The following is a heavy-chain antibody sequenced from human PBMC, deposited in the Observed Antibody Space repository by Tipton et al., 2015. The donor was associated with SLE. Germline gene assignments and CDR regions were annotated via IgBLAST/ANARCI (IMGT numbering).Heavy chain of an antibody. Sequence: TLSLTCTVSGGSISSYYWSWIRQPPGKGLEWIGYIYYSGSTNYNPSLKSRVTISVDTSKNQFSLKLSSVTAADTAVYYCARRRVLGHDAFDVWGQGTMVTVSS. CDR1: GGSISSYY. D-gene: IGHD3-16*01. CDR2: IYYSGST. V-gene: IGHV4-59*01. J-gene: IGHJ3*01. CDR3: ARRRVLGHDAFDV.